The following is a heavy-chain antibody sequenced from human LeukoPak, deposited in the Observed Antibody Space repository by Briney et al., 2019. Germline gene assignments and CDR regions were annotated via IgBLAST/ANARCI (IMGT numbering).Heavy chain of an antibody. CDR2: ISSSSSYI. CDR3: AREVGGVDAFDI. J-gene: IGHJ3*02. Sequence: GGSLRLSCAASGFTFSSYSMNWVRQAPGKGLEWVSSISSSSSYIYYADSVKGRFTISRDNAKNSLYLQMNSLRAEDTAVYYCAREVGGVDAFDIWGQGTMVTVSS. D-gene: IGHD3-10*01. CDR1: GFTFSSYS. V-gene: IGHV3-21*01.